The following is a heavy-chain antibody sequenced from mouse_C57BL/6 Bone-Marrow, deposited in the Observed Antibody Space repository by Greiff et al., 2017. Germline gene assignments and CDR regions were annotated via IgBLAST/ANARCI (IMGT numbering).Heavy chain of an antibody. Sequence: VQLQQSGAELVKPGASVNLSCKASGYTFTSYWMHWVKQSPGQGLEWIGMIHPNSGSTNYNEKFKSKATLTVDKSSSTAYMQLSSLTAEDSAVYYCARSLTGTDYWGQGTTLTVSS. J-gene: IGHJ2*01. V-gene: IGHV1-64*01. CDR1: GYTFTSYW. CDR3: ARSLTGTDY. CDR2: IHPNSGST. D-gene: IGHD4-1*01.